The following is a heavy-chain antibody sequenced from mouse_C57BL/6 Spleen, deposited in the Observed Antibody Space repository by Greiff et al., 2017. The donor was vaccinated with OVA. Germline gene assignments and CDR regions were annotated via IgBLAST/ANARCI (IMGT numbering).Heavy chain of an antibody. CDR2: IDPSDSYT. Sequence: QVQLQQPGAELVMPGASVKLSCKASGYTFTSYWMHWVKQRPGQGLEWIGEIDPSDSYTNYNQKFKGKSTLTVDKSYSTAYMQLSSLTSEDSAVYYCARRTGGGYYFDYWGQGTTLTVSS. J-gene: IGHJ2*01. V-gene: IGHV1-69*01. CDR3: ARRTGGGYYFDY. CDR1: GYTFTSYW. D-gene: IGHD1-1*02.